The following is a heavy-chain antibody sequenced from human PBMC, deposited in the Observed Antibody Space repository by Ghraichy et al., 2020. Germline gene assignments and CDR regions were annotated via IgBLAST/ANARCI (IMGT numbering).Heavy chain of an antibody. V-gene: IGHV3-48*02. Sequence: RGSLRLACAASGFTFSSYSMNWVRQAPGKGLEWVSYISSSSSTIYYADSVKGRFTIARDNAKNSLYLQMNSLGDEDTAVDYCGRRVRACMDVWGQGTTVTVSS. CDR2: ISSSSSTI. CDR1: GFTFSSYS. CDR3: GRRVRACMDV. J-gene: IGHJ6*02. D-gene: IGHD3-10*01.